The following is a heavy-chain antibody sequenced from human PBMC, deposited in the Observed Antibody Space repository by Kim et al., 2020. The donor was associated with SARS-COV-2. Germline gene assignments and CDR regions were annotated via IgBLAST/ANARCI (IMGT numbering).Heavy chain of an antibody. Sequence: GGSLRLSCAASGFTFSSYGMHWVRQAPGKGLEWVAVISYDGSNKYYADSVKGRFTISRDNSKNTLYLQMNSLRAEDTAVYYCARDRVSMVRGAIAYWGQGTLVTVSS. CDR2: ISYDGSNK. D-gene: IGHD3-10*01. J-gene: IGHJ4*02. V-gene: IGHV3-33*05. CDR1: GFTFSSYG. CDR3: ARDRVSMVRGAIAY.